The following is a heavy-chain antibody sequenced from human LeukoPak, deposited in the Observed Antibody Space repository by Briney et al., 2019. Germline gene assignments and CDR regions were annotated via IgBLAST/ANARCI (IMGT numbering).Heavy chain of an antibody. D-gene: IGHD3-22*01. Sequence: PSETLSLTCAVYGGSFSGYYWSWIRQPPGKGLEWIGEINHSGSTNYNPSLKSRVTMSVDTSKNQFSLKLHSVTAADTAVYYCATHGQGYYEYYFDNWAREPWSPSPQ. J-gene: IGHJ4*02. CDR3: ATHGQGYYEYYFDN. V-gene: IGHV4-34*01. CDR1: GGSFSGYY. CDR2: INHSGST.